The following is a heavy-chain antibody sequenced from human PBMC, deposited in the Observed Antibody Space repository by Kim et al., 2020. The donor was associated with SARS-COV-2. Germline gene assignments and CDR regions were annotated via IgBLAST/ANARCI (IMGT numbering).Heavy chain of an antibody. CDR1: GYTFTNYG. D-gene: IGHD3-10*01. CDR2: ISAYNGNT. V-gene: IGHV1-18*01. CDR3: ARGPHSVTMVDLDY. Sequence: ASVKVSCKVSGYTFTNYGISWVRQAPGQGLEWLGWISAYNGNTNYAQNLQGRVTMTTDTSTSTAYMEVRSLRSDDTAVYYCARGPHSVTMVDLDYWGQGTLVTVSS. J-gene: IGHJ4*02.